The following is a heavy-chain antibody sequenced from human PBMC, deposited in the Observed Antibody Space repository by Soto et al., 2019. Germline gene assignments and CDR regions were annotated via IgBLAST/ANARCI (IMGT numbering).Heavy chain of an antibody. CDR3: ATGLPRPGYSSSWYQRDWYFDY. CDR2: FDPEDGET. Sequence: GASGKVSCKVSGYTLTELSMHWVRQAPGKGLEWMGGFDPEDGETIYAQKFQGRVTMTEDTSTDTAYMELSSLRSEDTAVYYCATGLPRPGYSSSWYQRDWYFDYWGQGTLVTVSS. V-gene: IGHV1-24*01. J-gene: IGHJ4*02. D-gene: IGHD6-13*01. CDR1: GYTLTELS.